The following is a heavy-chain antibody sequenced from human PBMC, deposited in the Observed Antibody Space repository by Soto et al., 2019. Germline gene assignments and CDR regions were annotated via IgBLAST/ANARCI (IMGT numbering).Heavy chain of an antibody. CDR1: GYCFTSYS. CDR3: ARQRGTVPTDI. V-gene: IGHV5-51*01. CDR2: IYPGDSAI. J-gene: IGHJ3*02. Sequence: PGESLTLSCNGSGYCFTSYSIAWVRQMPGKGLEWMGIIYPGDSAIKYGPSFEGQVTMSADKSLGTAYLQWSSLKASDTALYYCARQRGTVPTDIWGQGTMVTVSS. D-gene: IGHD4-17*01.